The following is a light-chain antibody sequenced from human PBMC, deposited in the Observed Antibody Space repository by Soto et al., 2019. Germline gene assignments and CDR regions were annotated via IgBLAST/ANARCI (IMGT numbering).Light chain of an antibody. J-gene: IGLJ2*01. Sequence: QSVLTQPPSVSGAPGQWVTISCTGSSSNIGAGYDVHWYQQLPGTAPKLLIYGNNNRPSGVPDRFSGSKSGTSASLDITGLQAEDEADYYCQSYDSSLSVYVVFGGGTQLTVL. CDR1: SSNIGAGYD. V-gene: IGLV1-40*01. CDR2: GNN. CDR3: QSYDSSLSVYVV.